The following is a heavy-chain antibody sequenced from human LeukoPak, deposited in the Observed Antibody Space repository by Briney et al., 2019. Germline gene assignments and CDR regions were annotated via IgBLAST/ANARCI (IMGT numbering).Heavy chain of an antibody. J-gene: IGHJ4*02. V-gene: IGHV1-69*05. D-gene: IGHD5-18*01. CDR3: AMGGIQLRMVLLDY. CDR2: IIPIFGTA. CDR1: GGTFSSYA. Sequence: SVKVSCKASGGTFSSYAISWVRQAPGQGLEWMGRIIPIFGTASYAQKFQGRVTITTDESTSTAYMELSSLRSEDTAVYYCAMGGIQLRMVLLDYWGQGTLVTVSS.